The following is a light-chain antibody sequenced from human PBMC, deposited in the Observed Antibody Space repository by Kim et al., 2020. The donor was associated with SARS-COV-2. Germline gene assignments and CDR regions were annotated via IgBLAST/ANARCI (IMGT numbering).Light chain of an antibody. J-gene: IGLJ3*02. V-gene: IGLV1-40*01. CDR2: NNN. Sequence: QSVLTQPPSMSGAPGQRVTITCTGSSSNIGSTSGVHWYQQLPGAAPKLLIYNNNDRPSGVPDRFSGSKSGASASLAITGLQAEDEADYYCQSFDSGLSGPVFGGGTKVTVL. CDR3: QSFDSGLSGPV. CDR1: SSNIGSTSG.